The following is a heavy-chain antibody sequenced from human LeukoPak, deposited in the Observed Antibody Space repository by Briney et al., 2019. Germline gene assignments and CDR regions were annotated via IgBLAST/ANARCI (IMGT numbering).Heavy chain of an antibody. CDR3: ARWGGYSYGFTRGFDS. Sequence: PSETLSPTCTVSGGSISSYYGSWIRQSPGKGLEWIGSIYYTGSTIYNPSLQSRVTISLDMSKSQFSLSLSSVTAADTAVCYCARWGGYSYGFTRGFDSWGQGTLVTVSS. CDR1: GGSISSYY. J-gene: IGHJ4*02. D-gene: IGHD5-18*01. CDR2: IYYTGST. V-gene: IGHV4-59*01.